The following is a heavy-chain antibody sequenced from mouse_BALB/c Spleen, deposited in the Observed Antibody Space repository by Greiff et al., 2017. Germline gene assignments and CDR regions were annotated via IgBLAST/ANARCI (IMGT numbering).Heavy chain of an antibody. Sequence: EVQLVESGGDLVKPGGSLKLSCAASGFTFSSYGMSWVRQTPDKRLEWVATISSGGSYTYYPDSVKGRFTISRDNAKNTLYLQMSSLKSEDTAMYYCARDEDYAMDYWGQGTSVTVSS. V-gene: IGHV5-6*01. J-gene: IGHJ4*01. CDR3: ARDEDYAMDY. CDR1: GFTFSSYG. CDR2: ISSGGSYT.